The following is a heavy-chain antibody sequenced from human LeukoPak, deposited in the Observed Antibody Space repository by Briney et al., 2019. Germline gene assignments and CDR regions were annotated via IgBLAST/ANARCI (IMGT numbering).Heavy chain of an antibody. CDR3: AKVASSGWYALGD. J-gene: IGHJ4*02. V-gene: IGHV3-30*18. CDR1: GVIFSRFG. D-gene: IGHD6-19*01. Sequence: GGSLRLSCAASGVIFSRFGIHWVRQAPGKGLEWVAVISYNGGNKFYADSLEGRFAVSRDNAKNSLYLQMNSLRAEDTALYYCAKVASSGWYALGDWGQGTLVTVSS. CDR2: ISYNGGNK.